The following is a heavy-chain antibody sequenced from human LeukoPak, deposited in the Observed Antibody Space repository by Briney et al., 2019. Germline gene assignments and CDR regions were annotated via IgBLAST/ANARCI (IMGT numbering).Heavy chain of an antibody. V-gene: IGHV3-23*01. J-gene: IGHJ4*02. CDR2: ISGSGGST. D-gene: IGHD3-10*01. CDR1: GFTFNNYA. Sequence: GGSLRLSCAASGFTFNNYAMSWVRQAPGKGLEWVSAISGSGGSTYYADSVKGRFTISRDNSKNTLYLQMNSLRAEDTAVYYCAESMVRGLIISFDYWGQGTLVTVSS. CDR3: AESMVRGLIISFDY.